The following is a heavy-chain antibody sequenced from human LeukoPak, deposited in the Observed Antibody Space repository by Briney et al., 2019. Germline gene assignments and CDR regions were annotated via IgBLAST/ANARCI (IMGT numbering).Heavy chain of an antibody. Sequence: ASVKVSCKASGYTFTSYYMHWVRQAPGQGLEWMGIINPSGGSTSYAQKFQGRVTMTKDTSTSTVYMELSSLRSEDTAVYYCARDLLGYSGSYYYFDYWGQGTLVTVSS. CDR3: ARDLLGYSGSYYYFDY. CDR1: GYTFTSYY. D-gene: IGHD1-26*01. V-gene: IGHV1-46*01. CDR2: INPSGGST. J-gene: IGHJ4*02.